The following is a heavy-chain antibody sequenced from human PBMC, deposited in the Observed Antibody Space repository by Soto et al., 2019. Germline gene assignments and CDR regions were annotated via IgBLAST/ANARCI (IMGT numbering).Heavy chain of an antibody. J-gene: IGHJ3*02. CDR3: ARGNAFDI. CDR2: FMHILGAA. Sequence: QLQLVQSGAEVKKPGSSVKVSCKAAGGTFSSFTVNWVRQAPGQGLEWMGGFMHILGAANYAPKFQGRVTIIADESTNTGYMELSRLISEGTAVYYCARGNAFDIWGQGTMVTVS. CDR1: GGTFSSFT. V-gene: IGHV1-69*01.